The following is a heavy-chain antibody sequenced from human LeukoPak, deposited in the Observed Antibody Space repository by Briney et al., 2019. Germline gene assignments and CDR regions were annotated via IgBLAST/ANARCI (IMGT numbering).Heavy chain of an antibody. CDR2: INHSGST. V-gene: IGHV4-34*01. CDR3: ARGRTYYFDY. J-gene: IGHJ4*02. Sequence: PSETLSLTRAVYGGSFSGYYWSWIRQPPGKGLEWIGEINHSGSTNYNPSLKSRVTISVDTSKNQFSLKLSSVTAADTAVYYCARGRTYYFDYWGQGTLVTVSS. CDR1: GGSFSGYY.